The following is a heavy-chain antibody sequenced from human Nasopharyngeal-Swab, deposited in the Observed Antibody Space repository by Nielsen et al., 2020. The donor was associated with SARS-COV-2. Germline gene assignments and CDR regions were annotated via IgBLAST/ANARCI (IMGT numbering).Heavy chain of an antibody. CDR3: ARRKREEVRGARYYFDY. CDR2: IYYSGST. D-gene: IGHD3-10*01. V-gene: IGHV4-39*01. J-gene: IGHJ4*02. Sequence: WIRQPPGKGLEWIGSIYYSGSTYYNPSLKSRVTISVDTSKNQFSLKLSSVTAADTAVYYCARRKREEVRGARYYFDYWGQGTLVTVSS.